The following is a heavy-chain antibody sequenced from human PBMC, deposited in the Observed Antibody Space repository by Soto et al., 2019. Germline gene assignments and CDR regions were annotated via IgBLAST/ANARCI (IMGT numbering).Heavy chain of an antibody. D-gene: IGHD3-10*01. CDR1: GGSSSSVGDY. V-gene: IGHV4-31*03. Sequence: SETLSLTCTVSGGSSSSVGDYWSWIRKHPGKGLEWIGYIYYSGSTYYNPSLKSRVTISVDTSKNQFSLKLSSVTAADTAVYYCARGGYYYGSGSPNWFDPWGQGTLVTVSS. J-gene: IGHJ5*02. CDR3: ARGGYYYGSGSPNWFDP. CDR2: IYYSGST.